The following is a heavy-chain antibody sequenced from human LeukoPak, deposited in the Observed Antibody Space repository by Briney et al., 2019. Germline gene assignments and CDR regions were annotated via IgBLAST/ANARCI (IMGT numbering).Heavy chain of an antibody. Sequence: SETLSLTCTVSGGSISSYYWSWIRQPPGKGLEWIGSIYYSGSTKYNDSLRSRVTISVDTSKNQFSLKLTSVTAADTAMYFCASLQAYGGNYFDYWGQGALVTVSS. CDR3: ASLQAYGGNYFDY. J-gene: IGHJ4*02. CDR1: GGSISSYY. V-gene: IGHV4-59*08. D-gene: IGHD4-23*01. CDR2: IYYSGST.